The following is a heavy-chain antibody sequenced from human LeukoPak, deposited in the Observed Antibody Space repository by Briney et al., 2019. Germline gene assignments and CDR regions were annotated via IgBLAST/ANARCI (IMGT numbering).Heavy chain of an antibody. V-gene: IGHV3-66*01. Sequence: GGSLRLSCAASGFTVSSNYMSWVRQAPGKGLEWVSVIYSGGSTYYADSVKGRFTISRDNSKNTLYLQMSSLRAEDTAVYYCARDRELRYFDWVYAFDIWGQGTMVTVSS. D-gene: IGHD3-9*01. CDR2: IYSGGST. CDR3: ARDRELRYFDWVYAFDI. CDR1: GFTVSSNY. J-gene: IGHJ3*02.